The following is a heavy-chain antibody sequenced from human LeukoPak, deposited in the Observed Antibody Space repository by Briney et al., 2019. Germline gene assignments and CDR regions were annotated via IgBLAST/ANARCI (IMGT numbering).Heavy chain of an antibody. D-gene: IGHD5-18*01. J-gene: IGHJ6*02. CDR1: GGSISSGDYY. CDR3: ARQRGDTAMVTPYYYYGMDV. V-gene: IGHV4-30-4*01. CDR2: IYYSGST. Sequence: PSQTLSLTCTVSGGSISSGDYYWSWIRQPPGKGLEWIGYIYYSGSTYYNPSLKSRVTILVDTSKNQFSLKLSSVTAEDTAVYYCARQRGDTAMVTPYYYYGMDVWGQGTTVTVSS.